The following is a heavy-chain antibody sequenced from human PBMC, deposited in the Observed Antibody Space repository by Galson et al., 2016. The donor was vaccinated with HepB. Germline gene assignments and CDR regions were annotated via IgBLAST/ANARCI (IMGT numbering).Heavy chain of an antibody. CDR3: ARGYSWVDV. Sequence: SLRLSCAASGFKLSHYAMHWVRQGPDKGLEWVAGISWDGTNIAYADSVKGRFTISRDNTENSLYLQMNSLRAEDTAVYYCARGYSWVDVWGQGTLLTVSS. CDR1: GFKLSHYA. J-gene: IGHJ4*02. D-gene: IGHD2-15*01. CDR2: ISWDGTNI. V-gene: IGHV3-9*01.